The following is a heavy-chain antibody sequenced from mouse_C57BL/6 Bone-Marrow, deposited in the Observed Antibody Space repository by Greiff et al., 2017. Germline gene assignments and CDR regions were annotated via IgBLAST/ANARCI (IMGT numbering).Heavy chain of an antibody. CDR2: IHPSDSDT. J-gene: IGHJ3*01. V-gene: IGHV1-74*01. CDR1: GYTFTSYW. Sequence: QVQLQQPGAELVKPGASVKVSCKASGYTFTSYWMHWVKQRPGQGLEWIGRIHPSDSDTNYNQKFKGKATLTVDKSSSTAYMQLTSLTSEDSSFFYCAIDYDFGFAYWGQGTLVTVAA. D-gene: IGHD2-4*01. CDR3: AIDYDFGFAY.